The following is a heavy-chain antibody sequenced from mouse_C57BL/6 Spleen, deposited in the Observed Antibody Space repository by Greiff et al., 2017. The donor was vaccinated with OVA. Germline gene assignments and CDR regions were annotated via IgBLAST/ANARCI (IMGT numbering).Heavy chain of an antibody. CDR2: ISYDGSN. Sequence: EVKLQESGPGLVKPSQSLSLTCSVTGYSITSGYYWNWIRQFPGNKLEWMGYISYDGSNNYNPSLKNRISITRDTSKNQFFLKLNSVTTEDTATYYCARENYSNPMDYWGQGTSVTVSS. J-gene: IGHJ4*01. V-gene: IGHV3-6*01. CDR3: ARENYSNPMDY. D-gene: IGHD2-5*01. CDR1: GYSITSGYY.